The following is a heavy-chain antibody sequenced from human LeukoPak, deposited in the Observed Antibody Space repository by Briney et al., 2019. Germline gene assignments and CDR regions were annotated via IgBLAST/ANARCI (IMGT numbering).Heavy chain of an antibody. Sequence: SVKVSCKASGGTFSSHAMNWVRQAPGQGLEWMGGVIPILDITDYAQKFQGRLTITADKSTGTGYMELSSLRSEDSAVYYCAVLSDGAYCGGDCFYLDSWGQGTLVAVSS. D-gene: IGHD2-21*02. J-gene: IGHJ5*01. CDR1: GGTFSSHA. CDR2: VIPILDIT. V-gene: IGHV1-69*10. CDR3: AVLSDGAYCGGDCFYLDS.